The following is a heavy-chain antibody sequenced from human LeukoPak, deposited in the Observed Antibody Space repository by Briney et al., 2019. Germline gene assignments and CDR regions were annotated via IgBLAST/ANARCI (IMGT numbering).Heavy chain of an antibody. CDR1: GFTFSSYV. CDR3: AKDQQWLEYFDY. Sequence: PGGSLRLSCAASGFTFSSYVMSWVRQAPGKGLEWVSSISGSAGSTYYTDSVKGRFAISRDHSKNTLYLQMNRLRDEDTAVYYCAKDQQWLEYFDYWGQGILVTVSS. J-gene: IGHJ4*02. CDR2: ISGSAGST. V-gene: IGHV3-23*01. D-gene: IGHD6-19*01.